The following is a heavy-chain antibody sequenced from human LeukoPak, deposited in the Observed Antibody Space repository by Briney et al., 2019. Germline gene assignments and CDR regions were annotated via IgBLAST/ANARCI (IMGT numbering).Heavy chain of an antibody. CDR1: GGSISSGGYY. J-gene: IGHJ6*02. Sequence: SETLSLTCTVSGGSISSGGYYWSWIRQHPGQGLEWIGYIYYSGSTYYNPSLKGRVTISVDTSKNQFSLKLSSVTAADTAVYYCARGGHRGYSYVSTNYYYYYGMDVWGQGTTVTVSS. V-gene: IGHV4-31*03. D-gene: IGHD5-18*01. CDR3: ARGGHRGYSYVSTNYYYYYGMDV. CDR2: IYYSGST.